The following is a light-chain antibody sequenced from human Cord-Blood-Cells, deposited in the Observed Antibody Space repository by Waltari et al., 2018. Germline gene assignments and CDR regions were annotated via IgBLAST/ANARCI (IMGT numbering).Light chain of an antibody. CDR3: QQRSNWLT. V-gene: IGKV3-11*01. CDR1: QSVSSY. J-gene: IGKJ3*01. Sequence: EIVLTQSPATLSLSQGERAHLSCRASQSVSSYLAWYQQKPGQAPRLLIYDASNRATGIPARFSGSGSGTDFTLTISSLEPEDFAVYYCQQRSNWLTFGPGTKVDIK. CDR2: DAS.